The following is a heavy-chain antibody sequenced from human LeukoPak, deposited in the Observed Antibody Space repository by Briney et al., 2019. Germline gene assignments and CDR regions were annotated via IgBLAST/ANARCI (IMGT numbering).Heavy chain of an antibody. Sequence: ASVKVSCKASGGTFSSYAISWVRQAPGQELEWMGGIIPIFGTANYAQKFQGRVTITADESTSTAYMELSSLRSEDTAVYYCARESCSSTSCYPRDAFDIWGQGTMVTVSS. CDR2: IIPIFGTA. CDR3: ARESCSSTSCYPRDAFDI. D-gene: IGHD2-2*01. J-gene: IGHJ3*02. V-gene: IGHV1-69*13. CDR1: GGTFSSYA.